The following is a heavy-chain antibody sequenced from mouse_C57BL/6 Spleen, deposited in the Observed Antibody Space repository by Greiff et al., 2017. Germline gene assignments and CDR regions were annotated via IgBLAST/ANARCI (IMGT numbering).Heavy chain of an antibody. CDR2: IYPGDGDT. CDR1: GYAFSSYW. D-gene: IGHD2-4*01. Sequence: LVESGAELVKPGASVKISCKASGYAFSSYWMNWVKQRPGKGLEWIGQIYPGDGDTNYNGKFKGKATLTADKSSSTAYMQLSSLTSEDSAVYFCARRGDYDDYYAMDYWGQGTSVTVSS. V-gene: IGHV1-80*01. J-gene: IGHJ4*01. CDR3: ARRGDYDDYYAMDY.